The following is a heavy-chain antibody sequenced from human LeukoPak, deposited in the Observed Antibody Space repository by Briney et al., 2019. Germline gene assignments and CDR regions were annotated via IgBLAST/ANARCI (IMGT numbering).Heavy chain of an antibody. J-gene: IGHJ4*02. CDR2: ISGGGGST. V-gene: IGHV3-23*01. D-gene: IGHD2-15*01. CDR1: GFTFSSFA. Sequence: GGSLRLSCAASGFTFSSFAMSWVRQAPGRGLEWVSGISGGGGSTYSADSVKGRFTISRDNSKNTLYLQMNSLRAEDTAIYYCAKSGGYCSGGNCYANYWGLGTLLTVSS. CDR3: AKSGGYCSGGNCYANY.